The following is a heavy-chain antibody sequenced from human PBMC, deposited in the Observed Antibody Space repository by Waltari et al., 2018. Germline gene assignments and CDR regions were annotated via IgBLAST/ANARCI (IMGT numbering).Heavy chain of an antibody. CDR3: ARDRGRGLYLDS. V-gene: IGHV4-4*02. D-gene: IGHD2-15*01. Sequence: QLQLQQSGPGPVKPSEPLSLPCPVSGHSRHRNYWWNWVRQPPGKGLAWIGQIHGSGRTNYNPSLESRVNVSIDTSNYRFSLMGSYATAADTAVYYCARDRGRGLYLDSWGQGTLVTVSP. J-gene: IGHJ4*02. CDR2: IHGSGRT. CDR1: GHSRHRNYW.